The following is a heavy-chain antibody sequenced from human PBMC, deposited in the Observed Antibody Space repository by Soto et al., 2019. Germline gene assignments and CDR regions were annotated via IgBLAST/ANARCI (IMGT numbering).Heavy chain of an antibody. CDR2: IYWSDEK. D-gene: IGHD2-8*01. V-gene: IGHV2-5*01. CDR3: ARRPPSTNYLDY. J-gene: IGHJ4*02. Sequence: QITLKESGPALVKPTQTLTLTCTISGFSLNTSGVGVGWIRQPPGKALEWLALIYWSDEKRYSPSLKTRLTITEDTTTNPVVLTMTNMDPVDTATYYWARRPPSTNYLDYWGQGTLVTVSS. CDR1: GFSLNTSGVG.